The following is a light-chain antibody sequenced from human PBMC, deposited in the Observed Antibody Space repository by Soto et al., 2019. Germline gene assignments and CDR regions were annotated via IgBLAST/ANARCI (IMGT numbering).Light chain of an antibody. CDR3: QQSYDMPWT. J-gene: IGKJ1*01. CDR1: QSISMY. CDR2: SAS. Sequence: PSCLSPSVVGPVTITFRASQSISMYLSWYQQKTGKAPKLLIYSASILQSGVPSRFSGSGFGTEFTLTINSLQPEDFAVYHCQQSYDMPWTFGQGTRWIS. V-gene: IGKV1-39*01.